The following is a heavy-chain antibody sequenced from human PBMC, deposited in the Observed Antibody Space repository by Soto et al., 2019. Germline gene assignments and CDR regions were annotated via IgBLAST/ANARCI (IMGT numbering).Heavy chain of an antibody. J-gene: IGHJ4*02. CDR3: ARLPGQWLVRPLDY. V-gene: IGHV4-39*01. Sequence: QLQLQESGPGLVKPSETLSLTCTVSGGSISSSSYYWGWIRQPPGKGLEWIGSIYYSGSTYYNPSLKSRVTISVDTSKTQFSLKLSSVTAADTAVYYCARLPGQWLVRPLDYWGQGTLVTVSS. CDR2: IYYSGST. D-gene: IGHD6-19*01. CDR1: GGSISSSSYY.